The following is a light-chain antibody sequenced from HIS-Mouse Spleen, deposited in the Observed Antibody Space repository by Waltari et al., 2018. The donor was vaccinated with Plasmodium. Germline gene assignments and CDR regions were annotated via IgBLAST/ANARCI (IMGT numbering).Light chain of an antibody. V-gene: IGKV3-15*01. CDR1: QSVSSN. CDR2: GAS. Sequence: EIVMTQSPATLSVSPGDRATLSCRASQSVSSNLAWYQQKPGQAPRLLIYGASTRATGIPARFSGSGSGTEFTLTISSLQSEDFAVYYCQQYNNWSFTFGPGTKVGIK. CDR3: QQYNNWSFT. J-gene: IGKJ3*01.